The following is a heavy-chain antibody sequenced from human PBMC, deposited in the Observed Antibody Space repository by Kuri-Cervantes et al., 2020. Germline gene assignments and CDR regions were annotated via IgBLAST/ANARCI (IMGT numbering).Heavy chain of an antibody. D-gene: IGHD3-22*01. CDR2: INPNSGGT. Sequence: ASVKVSCKASGYTFTGYYMHWVRQAPGQGLEWMGWINPNSGGTNYAQKFQGRVTMTRDTSISTAYMELSSLRAEDTAVYYCARDKGNRYYYDSSGYTYYFDFWGQGTPVTVSS. CDR3: ARDKGNRYYYDSSGYTYYFDF. V-gene: IGHV1-2*02. CDR1: GYTFTGYY. J-gene: IGHJ4*02.